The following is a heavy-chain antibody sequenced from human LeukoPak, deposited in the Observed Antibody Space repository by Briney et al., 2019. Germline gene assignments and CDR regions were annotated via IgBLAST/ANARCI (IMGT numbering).Heavy chain of an antibody. J-gene: IGHJ4*02. CDR2: ISNSSRYI. CDR1: GFTFSSYS. V-gene: IGHV3-21*01. CDR3: ARDGDSSGYYRHFDY. Sequence: GGSLRLSCAASGFTFSSYSMNWVRQAPGKGLEWVSSISNSSRYIYYADSVKGRFTISRDNAENSLYLQMNSLRAEDTAVYYCARDGDSSGYYRHFDYWGQGTLVTVSS. D-gene: IGHD3-22*01.